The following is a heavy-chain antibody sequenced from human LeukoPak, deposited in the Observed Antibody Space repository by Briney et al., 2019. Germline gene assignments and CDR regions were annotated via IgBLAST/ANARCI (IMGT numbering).Heavy chain of an antibody. CDR1: GGTFSSYA. CDR3: ARDLDYYGSGSYYNVIPRLDY. Sequence: ASVKVSCKASGGTFSSYAISWVRQAPGQGLEWMGGIIPIFGTANYAQKFQGRVTITTDESTSTAYMELSSLRSEDTAVYYCARDLDYYGSGSYYNVIPRLDYWGQGTLVTVSS. D-gene: IGHD3-10*01. J-gene: IGHJ4*02. CDR2: IIPIFGTA. V-gene: IGHV1-69*05.